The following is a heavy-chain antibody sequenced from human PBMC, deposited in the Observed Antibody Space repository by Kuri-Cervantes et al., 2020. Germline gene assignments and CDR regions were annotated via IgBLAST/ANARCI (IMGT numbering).Heavy chain of an antibody. V-gene: IGHV3-43*01. CDR1: GFTFDDYT. Sequence: GESLKISCAASGFTFDDYTMHWVRQAPGKGLEWVSLISWDGGSTYYADSVKGRFTISRDNSKNSLYLQMNSLRTEDTALYYCAKDIRGVRFWNYGMDVWAKGPRSPSP. D-gene: IGHD3-3*01. CDR3: AKDIRGVRFWNYGMDV. CDR2: ISWDGGST. J-gene: IGHJ6*02.